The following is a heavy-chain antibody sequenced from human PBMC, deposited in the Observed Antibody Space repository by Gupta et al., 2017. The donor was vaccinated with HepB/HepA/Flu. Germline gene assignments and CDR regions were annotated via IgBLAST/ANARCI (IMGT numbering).Heavy chain of an antibody. CDR3: MGGYKVDS. D-gene: IGHD3-10*01. Sequence: EVQLVESGGGLVQPGGSLRLSCVASEFTFRNYWMGWVRQAPGKGLEWLANIPEDGREKNYVASVRGRFTIARDNAKNSLYLQMNSLRVEDTAVYQCMGGYKVDSWGQGTVVTVAS. CDR1: EFTFRNYW. CDR2: IPEDGREK. J-gene: IGHJ4*02. V-gene: IGHV3-7*01.